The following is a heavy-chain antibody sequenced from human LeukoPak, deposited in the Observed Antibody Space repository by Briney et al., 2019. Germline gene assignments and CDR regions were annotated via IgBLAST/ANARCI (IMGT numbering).Heavy chain of an antibody. V-gene: IGHV4-59*08. CDR1: GGSISTYY. D-gene: IGHD2-15*01. Sequence: PSETLSLTCTVSGGSISTYYWSWIRQPPGKGLEWIGYIYYSGSTNHNPSLKSRVTISVDTSKNQLSLKLSSVTAADTAVYYCARHIVVVVAAKSRDNWFDPWGQGTLVTVSS. CDR3: ARHIVVVVAAKSRDNWFDP. CDR2: IYYSGST. J-gene: IGHJ5*02.